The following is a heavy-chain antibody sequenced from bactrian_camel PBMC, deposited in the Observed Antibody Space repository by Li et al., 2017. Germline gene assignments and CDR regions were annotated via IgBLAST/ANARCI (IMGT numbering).Heavy chain of an antibody. J-gene: IGHJ4*01. Sequence: HVQLVESGGGSVQAGGSLRLSCAASGYTYSSYCMGWFRQAPGEERERTDRERVAAISHGGTTAYADSVKGRFTISRDNAKNTLYLQMNSLKPEDTAVYYCAAGDEHGYTDALHYWGQGTQVTVS. V-gene: IGHV3S55*01. D-gene: IGHD5*01. CDR3: AAGDEHGYTDALHY. CDR1: GYTYSSYC. CDR2: ISHGGTT.